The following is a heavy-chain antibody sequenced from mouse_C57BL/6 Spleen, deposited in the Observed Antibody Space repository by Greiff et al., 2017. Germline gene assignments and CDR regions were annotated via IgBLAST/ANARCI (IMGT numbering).Heavy chain of an antibody. CDR1: GFTFSSYA. V-gene: IGHV5-4*03. D-gene: IGHD4-1*01. Sequence: DVMLVESGGGLVKPGGSLKLSCAASGFTFSSYAMSWVRQTPEKRLEWVATISDGGSYTYYPDNVKGRFTISRDNAKNNLYLQMSHLKSEDTAMYYCARGLTGDYYAMDYWGQGTSVTVSS. CDR3: ARGLTGDYYAMDY. CDR2: ISDGGSYT. J-gene: IGHJ4*01.